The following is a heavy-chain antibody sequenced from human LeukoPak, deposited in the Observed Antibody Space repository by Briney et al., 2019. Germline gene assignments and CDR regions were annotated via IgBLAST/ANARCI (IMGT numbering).Heavy chain of an antibody. D-gene: IGHD3-16*01. J-gene: IGHJ5*02. Sequence: PSETLSLTCTVSGGSINNYYWSWIQQPPGKGLEWIAYIYYSGSTSYNPSLKSRVTISVDTSKNQLYLNLSSVTAADTAVYYCATGGRRWLDPWGQGTLVTVSS. V-gene: IGHV4-59*01. CDR2: IYYSGST. CDR1: GGSINNYY. CDR3: ATGGRRWLDP.